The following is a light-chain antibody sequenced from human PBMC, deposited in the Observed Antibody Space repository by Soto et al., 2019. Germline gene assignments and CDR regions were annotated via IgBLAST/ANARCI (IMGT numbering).Light chain of an antibody. CDR1: QSVSSSQ. Sequence: EIVLTQSPGTLSLSPGEGATLSCRAGQSVSSSQLACSQQIPGQAPRLLVYGASSRATGIPDRFSGSVSGTNFTLTISGLEPEDFAVYYCQHRMNWPLTFGQGTRLEIK. CDR3: QHRMNWPLT. J-gene: IGKJ5*01. CDR2: GAS. V-gene: IGKV3D-20*02.